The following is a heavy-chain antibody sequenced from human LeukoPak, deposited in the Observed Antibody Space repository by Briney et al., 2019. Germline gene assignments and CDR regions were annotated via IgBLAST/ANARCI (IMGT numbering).Heavy chain of an antibody. D-gene: IGHD5-12*01. V-gene: IGHV1-2*07. Sequence: ASVTVSCNASVSTFSDYYLHWVRHGPRHGLGWMGWINPPSGGTHYAHKFQGRVTMTRDTSISTAYMELSSLRSDDTAVYFCAREIVATIGGAFDIWGQGTMVTVSS. CDR1: VSTFSDYY. J-gene: IGHJ3*02. CDR3: AREIVATIGGAFDI. CDR2: INPPSGGT.